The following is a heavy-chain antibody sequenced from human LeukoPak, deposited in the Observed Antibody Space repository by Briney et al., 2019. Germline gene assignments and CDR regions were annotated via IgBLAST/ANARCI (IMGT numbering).Heavy chain of an antibody. V-gene: IGHV4-34*01. D-gene: IGHD3-10*01. J-gene: IGHJ5*02. CDR2: INHSGST. Sequence: SETLSLTCAVYGGSFSGYYWSWIRQPPGKGLEWIGEINHSGSTNYNPSLKSRVTISVDTSKNQFSLKLSSVTAADTAVYYCARPRNYYGSGGSWGFDPWGQGTLVTVSS. CDR1: GGSFSGYY. CDR3: ARPRNYYGSGGSWGFDP.